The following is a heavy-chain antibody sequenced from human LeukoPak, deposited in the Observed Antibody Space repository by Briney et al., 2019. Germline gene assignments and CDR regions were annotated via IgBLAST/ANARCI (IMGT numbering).Heavy chain of an antibody. V-gene: IGHV1-2*06. CDR2: INPNSGGT. J-gene: IGHJ4*02. CDR1: GYTFTGYY. Sequence: ASVKVSCKASGYTFTGYYMHWVRQAPGQGLEWMGRINPNSGGTNYGQKFQGRVTMTRDTSISTAYMELSRLRSDDTAVYYCARDAHPLIVDIVATIGYWGQGTLVTVSS. D-gene: IGHD5-12*01. CDR3: ARDAHPLIVDIVATIGY.